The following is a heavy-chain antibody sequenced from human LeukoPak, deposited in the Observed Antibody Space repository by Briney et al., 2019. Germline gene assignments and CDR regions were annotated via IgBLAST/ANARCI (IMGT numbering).Heavy chain of an antibody. CDR2: ISYDGSNK. CDR3: ARTYNSGWFVLDY. CDR1: GFTFSSYA. V-gene: IGHV3-30-3*01. D-gene: IGHD6-19*01. J-gene: IGHJ4*02. Sequence: GGSLRLSCAASGFTFSSYAMHWVRQAPGKGLEWVAVISYDGSNKYYADSVKGRFTISRDNSKNTLYLQMNSLRAEDTALYYCARTYNSGWFVLDYWGQGTLVTVSS.